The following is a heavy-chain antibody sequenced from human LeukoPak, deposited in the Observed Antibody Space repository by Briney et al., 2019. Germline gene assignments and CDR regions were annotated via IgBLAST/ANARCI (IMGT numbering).Heavy chain of an antibody. Sequence: GGSLRLSCAASGFTFSKYNMNWVRQAPGKGLEWVSSMNTIGTYIYYADSVKGRFTVSRDNAKKSMFLQMNSLRAEDTAVYYCAKVRYYDILTGPRFFDYWGQGTLVTVSS. V-gene: IGHV3-21*04. D-gene: IGHD3-9*01. CDR1: GFTFSKYN. CDR3: AKVRYYDILTGPRFFDY. CDR2: MNTIGTYI. J-gene: IGHJ4*02.